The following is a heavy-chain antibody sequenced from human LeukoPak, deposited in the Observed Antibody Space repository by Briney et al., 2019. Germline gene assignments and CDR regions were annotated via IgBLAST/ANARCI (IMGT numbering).Heavy chain of an antibody. V-gene: IGHV1-2*02. J-gene: IGHJ4*02. CDR1: GYTFTGYH. CDR3: ARVGYSSSWLDY. D-gene: IGHD6-13*01. CDR2: INPNSGGT. Sequence: ASVKVSCKASGYTFTGYHMHWVRQAPGQGLEWMGWINPNSGGTNYAQKFQGRVTMTRDTSISTAYMELSRLRSDDTAVYYCARVGYSSSWLDYWGQGTLVTVSS.